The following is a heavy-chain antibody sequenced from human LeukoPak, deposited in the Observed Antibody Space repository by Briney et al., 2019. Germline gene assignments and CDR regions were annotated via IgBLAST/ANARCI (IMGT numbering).Heavy chain of an antibody. J-gene: IGHJ5*02. CDR2: ISTYNVNT. V-gene: IGHV1-18*04. CDR1: GYTFTSHG. CDR3: ARDQYYDSKGWFDP. D-gene: IGHD3-22*01. Sequence: ASVKVSCKASGYTFTSHGITWVRQAPGQGLEWMGRISTYNVNTNYAQKLQGRVTMTTDTSTSTAYMELRSLRSDDTAVYYCARDQYYDSKGWFDPWGQGTLVTVSS.